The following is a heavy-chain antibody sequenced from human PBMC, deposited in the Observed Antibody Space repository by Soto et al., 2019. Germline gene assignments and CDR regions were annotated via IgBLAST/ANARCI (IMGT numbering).Heavy chain of an antibody. J-gene: IGHJ4*02. CDR1: GGTFSSYA. CDR2: IIPIFGTA. Sequence: GASVKVSCKASGGTFSSYAISWVRQAPGQGLEWMGGIIPIFGTANYAQKFQGRVTITADESTSTAYMELSSLRSEDTAVYYCAREGLINSDYFDYWGQGTLVTVSA. CDR3: AREGLINSDYFDY. V-gene: IGHV1-69*13.